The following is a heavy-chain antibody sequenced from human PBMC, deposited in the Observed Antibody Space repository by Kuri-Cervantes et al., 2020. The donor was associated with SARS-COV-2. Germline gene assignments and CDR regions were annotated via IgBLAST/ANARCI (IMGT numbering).Heavy chain of an antibody. V-gene: IGHV3-33*05. CDR3: ARCARLRWDFDY. J-gene: IGHJ4*02. CDR1: GSNFSRSD. Sequence: GESLKISFSASGSNFSRSDMHWVRQAPGKGLEGVAVISYDGKKKRCMASGKGRFTISRDNAKNSLYLQMNSLRDEDTAVYYCARCARLRWDFDYWGQGTLVTFSS. CDR2: ISYDGKKK. D-gene: IGHD4-23*01.